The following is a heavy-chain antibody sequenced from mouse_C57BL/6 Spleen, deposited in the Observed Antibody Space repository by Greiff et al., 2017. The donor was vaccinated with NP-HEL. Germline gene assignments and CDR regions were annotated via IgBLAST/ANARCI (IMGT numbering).Heavy chain of an antibody. CDR1: GFTFSSYA. CDR2: ISSGGDYI. V-gene: IGHV5-9-1*02. J-gene: IGHJ2*01. D-gene: IGHD2-1*01. CDR3: TRDMVLGGYFDY. Sequence: VQLKESGEGLVKPGGSLKLSCAASGFTFSSYAMSWVRQTPEKRLEWVAYISSGGDYIYYADTVKGRFTISRDNARNTLYLQMSSLKSEDTAMYYCTRDMVLGGYFDYWGQGTTLTVSS.